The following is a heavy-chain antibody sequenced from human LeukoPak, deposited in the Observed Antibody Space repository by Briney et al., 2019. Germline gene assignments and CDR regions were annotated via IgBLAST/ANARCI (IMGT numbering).Heavy chain of an antibody. CDR2: ISGGTT. J-gene: IGHJ4*02. Sequence: GGSLRLSCAASEFTFSSYSMNWVRQAPGKGLEWIGFISGGTTEYAASVKGRFTISRDDSTSIAYLQMNSLTTEDTAVYYCSRGSGWLSVYWGQGTLVTVSS. CDR1: EFTFSSYS. CDR3: SRGSGWLSVY. V-gene: IGHV3-49*04. D-gene: IGHD6-19*01.